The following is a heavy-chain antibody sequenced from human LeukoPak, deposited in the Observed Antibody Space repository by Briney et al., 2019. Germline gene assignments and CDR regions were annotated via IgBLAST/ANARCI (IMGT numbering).Heavy chain of an antibody. V-gene: IGHV3-23*01. J-gene: IGHJ4*02. Sequence: PGGSLRLSCAASGFTFSSYAMSWVRQAPGKGLEWVSAISGSGGSTYFADSVKGRFTISRDNSKNTLSLQMNSLRAEDTAVYYCARAGHSLWADFDYWGQGTLVTVSS. CDR1: GFTFSSYA. CDR3: ARAGHSLWADFDY. D-gene: IGHD2/OR15-2a*01. CDR2: ISGSGGST.